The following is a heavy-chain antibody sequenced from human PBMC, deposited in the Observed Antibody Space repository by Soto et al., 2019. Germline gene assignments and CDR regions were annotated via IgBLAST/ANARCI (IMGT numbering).Heavy chain of an antibody. Sequence: SVKVSCKASGGTFSSYAISWVRQAPGQGLEWMGGIIPIFGTANYAQKFQGRVTITADESTSTAYMELSSLRSEDTAVYYCARVPNYYGSGSYYKSGWFDPWGQGPLVTVSS. D-gene: IGHD3-10*01. CDR1: GGTFSSYA. CDR2: IIPIFGTA. V-gene: IGHV1-69*13. CDR3: ARVPNYYGSGSYYKSGWFDP. J-gene: IGHJ5*02.